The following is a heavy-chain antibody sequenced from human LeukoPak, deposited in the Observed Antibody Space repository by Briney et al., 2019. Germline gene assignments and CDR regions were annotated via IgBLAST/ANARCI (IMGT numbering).Heavy chain of an antibody. CDR2: IYSSGST. V-gene: IGHV4-39*01. CDR3: ARRRGGSGYRDY. J-gene: IGHJ4*02. D-gene: IGHD5-12*01. Sequence: SETLSLTCTVSGASISSSSYYWGWIRQPPGKGLEWIGNIYSSGSTNYSPSLKSRVTISLDTSKNQFSLQLNSVTAADTAVYYCARRRGGSGYRDYWGQGTLVTVSS. CDR1: GASISSSSYY.